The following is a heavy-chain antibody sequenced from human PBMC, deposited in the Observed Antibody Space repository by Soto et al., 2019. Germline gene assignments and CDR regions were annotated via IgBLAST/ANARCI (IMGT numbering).Heavy chain of an antibody. D-gene: IGHD3-3*02. V-gene: IGHV4-59*01. Sequence: QVQLQESGPGLVKPSETLSLTCTVSGGSISSYYWSWIRQPPGKGLEWIGYIYYSGSTNYNPSLKSRVTISVDTSKNQFSLKLSSVTAADKAVYYCARAGNMAILDYWGQGTLVTVSS. J-gene: IGHJ4*02. CDR3: ARAGNMAILDY. CDR1: GGSISSYY. CDR2: IYYSGST.